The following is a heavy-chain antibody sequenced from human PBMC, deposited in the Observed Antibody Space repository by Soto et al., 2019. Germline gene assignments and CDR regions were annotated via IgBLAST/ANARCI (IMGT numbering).Heavy chain of an antibody. D-gene: IGHD2-15*01. Sequence: QVQLQESGPGLVKPSQTLSLTYTVSGRSISSVNYYWRWIRQPPRKGLEWIGYIYYSGSTYYNPSLRSRVTISVDTSKNQFSLNLSSVTAADTAVYYCARYGSGECNRGSCYSPFDSWGQGTQVTVSS. CDR3: ARYGSGECNRGSCYSPFDS. CDR1: GRSISSVNYY. CDR2: IYYSGST. J-gene: IGHJ4*02. V-gene: IGHV4-30-4*01.